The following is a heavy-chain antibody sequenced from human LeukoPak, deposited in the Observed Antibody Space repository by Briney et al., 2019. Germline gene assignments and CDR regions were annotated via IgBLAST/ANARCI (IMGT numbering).Heavy chain of an antibody. CDR2: IYYSGGDM. CDR3: ARQPAATAAFDI. CDR1: GGSINNYY. D-gene: IGHD5-18*01. V-gene: IGHV4-59*08. J-gene: IGHJ3*02. Sequence: SETLSLTCTVSGGSINNYYWSWIRQPPGKGLEWIGYIYYSGGDMNYNPSLKSRLTISVDTSKNQISLMLTSLTAADTAVYYCARQPAATAAFDIWAQGTMVTVSS.